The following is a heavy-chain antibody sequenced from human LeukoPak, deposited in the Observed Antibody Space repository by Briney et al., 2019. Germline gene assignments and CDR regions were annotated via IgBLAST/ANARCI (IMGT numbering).Heavy chain of an antibody. CDR2: ISSSSSYI. CDR3: AKDSPSPGIAAAGTGFDY. Sequence: PGGSLRLSCAASGFTFSSYGMNWVRQAPGKGLEWVSFISSSSSYIYYADSVKGRFTISRDNAKNSLYLQMNSLRAEDTAVYYCAKDSPSPGIAAAGTGFDYWGQGTLVTVSS. CDR1: GFTFSSYG. D-gene: IGHD6-13*01. V-gene: IGHV3-21*01. J-gene: IGHJ4*02.